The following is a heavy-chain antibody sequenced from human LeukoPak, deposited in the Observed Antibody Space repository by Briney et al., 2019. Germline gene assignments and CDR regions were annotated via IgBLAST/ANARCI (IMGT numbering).Heavy chain of an antibody. J-gene: IGHJ4*02. CDR2: IYYSGST. V-gene: IGHV4-59*01. CDR1: GGSISSYY. D-gene: IGHD3-22*01. CDR3: ARVAHYYDSSGYHDY. Sequence: SETLSLTCTVSGGSISSYYWSWIRQPPGKGLEWIGHIYYSGSTNYNPSLKSRVTISVDTSKNQFSLKLSSVTAADTAVYYCARVAHYYDSSGYHDYWGQGTLVAVSS.